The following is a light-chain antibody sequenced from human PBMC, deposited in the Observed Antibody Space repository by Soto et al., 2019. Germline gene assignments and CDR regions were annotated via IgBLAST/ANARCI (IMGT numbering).Light chain of an antibody. Sequence: LMTQSPATLSVSPGDRAALSCGASPSVNSNLARYQQKPGQAPRLLIYGASTRATDIPARFSGSGSGTEFTLTISSLQSEDFAVQYCQQYNKWHRWTFGQGTKVDIK. CDR3: QQYNKWHRWT. J-gene: IGKJ1*01. V-gene: IGKV3-15*01. CDR1: PSVNSN. CDR2: GAS.